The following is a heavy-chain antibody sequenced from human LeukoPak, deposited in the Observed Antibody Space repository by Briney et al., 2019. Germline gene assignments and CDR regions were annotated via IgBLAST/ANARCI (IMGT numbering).Heavy chain of an antibody. CDR3: ARDGRGEGSSWGYYFDY. CDR1: GYTFTSYY. J-gene: IGHJ4*02. V-gene: IGHV1-46*01. D-gene: IGHD6-13*01. CDR2: INPSGGST. Sequence: ASVKVSCKASGYTFTSYYMHWVRQAPGQGLEWMGIINPSGGSTSYAQKFQGRVTMTRDMSTSTVYMELSSLRSEDTAVYYCARDGRGEGSSWGYYFDYWGQGTLVTVSS.